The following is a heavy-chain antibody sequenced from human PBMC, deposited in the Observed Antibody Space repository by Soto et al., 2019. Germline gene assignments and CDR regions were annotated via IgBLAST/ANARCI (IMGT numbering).Heavy chain of an antibody. Sequence: EVQLVKSGGGLVHPGGSLRLSCAASGFTFSRYWMSWVRQAPGKGLEWVANIKQDGSEKYYVDSVKGRFTISRDNAKNSLYLQMNSLRAEDTAVYYCQSATARYYYYFMDVWSKGTTVTVSS. CDR2: IKQDGSEK. CDR1: GFTFSRYW. D-gene: IGHD4-4*01. V-gene: IGHV3-7*01. J-gene: IGHJ6*03. CDR3: QSATARYYYYFMDV.